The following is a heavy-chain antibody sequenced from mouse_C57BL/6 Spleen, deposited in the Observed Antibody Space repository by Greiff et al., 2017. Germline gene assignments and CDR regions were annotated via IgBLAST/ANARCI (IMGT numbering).Heavy chain of an antibody. J-gene: IGHJ3*01. V-gene: IGHV3-6*01. CDR3: ARDSGGFAY. Sequence: EVQVVESGPGLVKPSQSLSLTCSVTGYSITSGYYWNWIRQFPGNKLEWMGYISYDGSNNYNPSLKNRISITRDTSKNQFFLKLNSVTTEDTATYYCARDSGGFAYWGQGTLVTVSA. CDR2: ISYDGSN. CDR1: GYSITSGYY.